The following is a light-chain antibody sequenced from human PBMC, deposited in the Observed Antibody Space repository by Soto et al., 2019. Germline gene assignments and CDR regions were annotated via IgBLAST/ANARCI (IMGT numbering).Light chain of an antibody. J-gene: IGLJ2*01. CDR1: SSDVGGYNY. Sequence: QSVLTQPASVFGSPGQSITISCTGTSSDVGGYNYVSWYQQHPGKAPKLMIYEVSNRPSGVSNRFSGSKSGYTASLTISGLQAEDEADYYCSSYTSTSHMVFGGGTKLTVL. CDR3: SSYTSTSHMV. CDR2: EVS. V-gene: IGLV2-14*01.